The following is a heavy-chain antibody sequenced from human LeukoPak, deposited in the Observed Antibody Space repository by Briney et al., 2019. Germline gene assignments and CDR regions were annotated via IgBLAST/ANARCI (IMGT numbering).Heavy chain of an antibody. CDR3: ASGSGWVFDN. J-gene: IGHJ4*02. CDR2: IKQDGSEK. CDR1: GFPFSSHW. V-gene: IGHV3-7*01. Sequence: PGGSLRLSCAASGFPFSSHWLNWVRQAPGKGLEWVANIKQDGSEKYYVDSVKGRFTISRDNAKNSLYLQMNSLRAEDTAVYYCASGSGWVFDNWGQGTLVTVSS. D-gene: IGHD6-19*01.